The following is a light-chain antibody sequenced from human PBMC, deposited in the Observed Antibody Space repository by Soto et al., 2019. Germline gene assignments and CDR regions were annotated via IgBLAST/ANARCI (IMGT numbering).Light chain of an antibody. CDR2: GAS. V-gene: IGKV3-20*01. J-gene: IGKJ5*01. CDR1: QSVSSSY. Sequence: EIVLTQSPGTLSLSPGERATLSCRASQSVSSSYLAWYQQKPGQAPRLLIYGASSRPTGIPDRFSGSGSGTDFTITISRLEPEDFAVYYCQQYGSSSTFGQGTRLENK. CDR3: QQYGSSST.